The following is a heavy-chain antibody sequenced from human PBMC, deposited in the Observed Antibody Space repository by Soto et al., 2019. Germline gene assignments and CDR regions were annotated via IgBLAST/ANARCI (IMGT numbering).Heavy chain of an antibody. CDR2: INSDGSST. V-gene: IGHV3-74*01. CDR1: GFTYSSYW. CDR3: ASGSNSSGWLYNWFDP. D-gene: IGHD6-19*01. J-gene: IGHJ5*02. Sequence: GGSLRLSCAASGFTYSSYWVHWVRQAPGKGLVWVSRINSDGSSTSYADSVKGRFTISRDNAKNTLYLQMNSLRAEDTAVYYCASGSNSSGWLYNWFDPWGQGTLVTVSS.